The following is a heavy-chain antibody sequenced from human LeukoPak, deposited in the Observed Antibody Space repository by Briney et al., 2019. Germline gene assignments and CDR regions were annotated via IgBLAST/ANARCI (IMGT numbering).Heavy chain of an antibody. CDR2: ISNDGSNK. V-gene: IGHV3-30*04. CDR1: GFTFSTYA. J-gene: IGHJ4*02. D-gene: IGHD6-13*01. CDR3: AKWFLPIAPAGTEVF. Sequence: GRSLRLSCAASGFTFSTYAIHWVRQAPGKGLEWVAVISNDGSNKYYADSVKGRFTISRDNSKNTLYLQMNSLRVEDTAVYYCAKWFLPIAPAGTEVFWGQGTLVTVSS.